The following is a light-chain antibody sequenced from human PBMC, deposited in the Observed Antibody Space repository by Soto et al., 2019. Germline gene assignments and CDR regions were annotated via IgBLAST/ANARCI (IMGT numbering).Light chain of an antibody. Sequence: QSALTQPRSVSGSPGQSVTISCTGTSSDVGTYNYVSWYQQHPGKAPKLMIYDVSQRPSGVPDRFSGSKSGNTASLTISGLQAEVESDYYCCSYAGSYTLIFGGGTKLTVL. CDR3: CSYAGSYTLI. V-gene: IGLV2-11*01. CDR2: DVS. CDR1: SSDVGTYNY. J-gene: IGLJ2*01.